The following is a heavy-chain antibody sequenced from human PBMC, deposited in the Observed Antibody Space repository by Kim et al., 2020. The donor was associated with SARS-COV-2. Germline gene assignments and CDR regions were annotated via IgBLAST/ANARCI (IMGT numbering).Heavy chain of an antibody. CDR3: TRNYQMDV. D-gene: IGHD1-7*01. CDR2: ISSDGSNT. V-gene: IGHV3-74*01. CDR1: GFSLSSYW. J-gene: IGHJ6*02. Sequence: GGSLRLSCAASGFSLSSYWMYCVRQGPGKGLVWVSRISSDGSNTLYVDSVKGRFTISRDNAQNTVYLQMNSLRAEDTAVYFCTRNYQMDVWGQGTTVTVSS.